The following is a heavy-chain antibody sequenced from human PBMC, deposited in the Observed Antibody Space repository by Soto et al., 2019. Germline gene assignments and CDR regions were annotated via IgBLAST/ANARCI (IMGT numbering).Heavy chain of an antibody. CDR3: DKEGAIPGEVDA. Sequence: HLAQSGPEVKRPGASVKISCKASGFIFTDWFMHWVRQAPGQGPEWMGIINTSGGNSIYSQKFQDRVTMTRDTSTSTLYVELSSLTSADTAVYYCDKEGAIPGEVDAWGQGTLVTVYS. V-gene: IGHV1-46*01. CDR1: GFIFTDWF. CDR2: INTSGGNS. J-gene: IGHJ1*01. D-gene: IGHD2-21*01.